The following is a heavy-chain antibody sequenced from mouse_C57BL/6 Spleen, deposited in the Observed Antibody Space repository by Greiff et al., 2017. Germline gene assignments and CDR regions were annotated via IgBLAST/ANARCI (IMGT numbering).Heavy chain of an antibody. CDR2: ISNLAYSI. CDR3: ARHDDYDGYAMDY. CDR1: GFTFSDYG. Sequence: EVNLVESGGGLVQPGGSLKLSCAASGFTFSDYGMAWVRQAPRKGPEWVAFISNLAYSIYYADTVTGRFTISRENAKNTLYLEMSSLRSEDTAMYYCARHDDYDGYAMDYWGQGTSVTVSS. V-gene: IGHV5-15*01. J-gene: IGHJ4*01. D-gene: IGHD2-4*01.